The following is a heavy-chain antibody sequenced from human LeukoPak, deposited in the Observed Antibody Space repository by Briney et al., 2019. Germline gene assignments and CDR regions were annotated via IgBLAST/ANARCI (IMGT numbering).Heavy chain of an antibody. J-gene: IGHJ6*02. CDR3: ARATSFGVVSPSHYYYGMDV. CDR2: IIPIFGTA. CDR1: GGTFSSYA. V-gene: IGHV1-69*13. D-gene: IGHD3-3*01. Sequence: GASVKVSCKASGGTFSSYAISWVRQAPGQGLEWMGGIIPIFGTANYAQKFQGRVTITADESTSTAHMELSSLRSEDTAVYYCARATSFGVVSPSHYYYGMDVWGQGTTVTVSS.